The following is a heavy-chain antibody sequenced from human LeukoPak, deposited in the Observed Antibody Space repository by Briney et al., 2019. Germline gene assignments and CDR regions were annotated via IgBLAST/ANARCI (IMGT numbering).Heavy chain of an antibody. D-gene: IGHD5-12*01. CDR3: VRSFSGTHFES. CDR2: IYYTGST. J-gene: IGHJ4*02. Sequence: SETLSLTCTVSGGSISSYYWNWIRQPPGKGLEWIGFIYYTGSTNYSPSLKSGVTISEGTSKYQISLKLSSVTAADTAVYYCVRSFSGTHFESWGQGTLVTVSS. V-gene: IGHV4-59*01. CDR1: GGSISSYY.